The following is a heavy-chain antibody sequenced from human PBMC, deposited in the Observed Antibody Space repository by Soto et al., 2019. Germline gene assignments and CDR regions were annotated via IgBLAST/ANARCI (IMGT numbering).Heavy chain of an antibody. CDR2: IGTRSYI. J-gene: IGHJ6*02. CDR3: AREETAWPLAYGLDV. Sequence: PGGSLRLSCAASGFTFSSYSMHWVRQAPGKGLEWVSSIGTRSYIYYADSVKGRFTISRDNAKNSLSLQMNSMTAEDTAVYYCAREETAWPLAYGLDVWGQGTTVTVSS. V-gene: IGHV3-21*01. CDR1: GFTFSSYS. D-gene: IGHD2-21*02.